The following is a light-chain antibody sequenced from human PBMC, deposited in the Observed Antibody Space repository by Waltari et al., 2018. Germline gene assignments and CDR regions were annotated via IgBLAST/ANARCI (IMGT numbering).Light chain of an antibody. CDR2: EGS. Sequence: QSALTQPASVSGSPGQSLPISCTATSSAVGNYNLVSWFQQPPGKAPKLMIYEGSKRPSGVSNRFSGSKSGNTASLTISGLQAEDEADYYCCSYAGSSTSVVFGGGTKLTVL. J-gene: IGLJ2*01. V-gene: IGLV2-23*01. CDR1: SSAVGNYNL. CDR3: CSYAGSSTSVV.